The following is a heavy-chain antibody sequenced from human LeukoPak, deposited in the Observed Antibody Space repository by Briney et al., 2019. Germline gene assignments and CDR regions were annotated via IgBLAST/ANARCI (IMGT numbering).Heavy chain of an antibody. CDR3: ARGLFGVFDY. Sequence: ETLSLTCTVSGGSISSYYWSWIRQPPGKGLEWIGYIYYSGSTNYNPSLKGRVTISVDTSKNQFTLKLSSVTAADTAVYYCARGLFGVFDYWGQGTLVTVSS. CDR1: GGSISSYY. D-gene: IGHD3-3*01. J-gene: IGHJ4*02. V-gene: IGHV4-59*01. CDR2: IYYSGST.